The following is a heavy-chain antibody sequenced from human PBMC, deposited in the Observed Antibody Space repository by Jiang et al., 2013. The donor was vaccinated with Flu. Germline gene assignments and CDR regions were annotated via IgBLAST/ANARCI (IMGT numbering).Heavy chain of an antibody. D-gene: IGHD3-10*01. CDR2: IYYRGTT. Sequence: GLVKPSETLSLTCDVSGDSVSSGDHWWSWIRQPPGKPLEWIGYIYYRGTTSYNPSLMSRVTMSVDASDNHFSLKLESVTAADTAVYFCARGSSDLWGYFLDSWGQGNPGHRLL. V-gene: IGHV4-61*03. J-gene: IGHJ4*02. CDR1: GDSVSSGDHW. CDR3: ARGSSDLWGYFLDS.